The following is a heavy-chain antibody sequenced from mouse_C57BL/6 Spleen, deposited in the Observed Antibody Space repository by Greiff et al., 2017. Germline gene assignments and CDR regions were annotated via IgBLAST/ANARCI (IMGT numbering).Heavy chain of an antibody. Sequence: QVQLQQPGAELVKPGASVKLSCKASGYTFTSYWMHWVKPRPGQGLEWIGMIHPNSGSTNYNEKFKSKATLTVDKSSSTAYMQLSSLTSEDSAVYYCARGGYGGAWFAYWGQGTLVTVSA. D-gene: IGHD2-2*01. V-gene: IGHV1-64*01. CDR2: IHPNSGST. J-gene: IGHJ3*01. CDR3: ARGGYGGAWFAY. CDR1: GYTFTSYW.